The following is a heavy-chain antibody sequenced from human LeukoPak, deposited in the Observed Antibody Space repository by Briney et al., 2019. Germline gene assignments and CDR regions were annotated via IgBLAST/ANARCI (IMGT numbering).Heavy chain of an antibody. J-gene: IGHJ6*02. CDR3: TTRACHAGGCSSSFYYYYGLHF. V-gene: IGHV1-69*13. CDR1: GNSISNYA. D-gene: IGHD3-16*01. CDR2: IIPIFGTA. Sequence: SVKVSCKASGNSISNYAVSWVRQAPGQGFEWMGGIIPIFGTADYAQKFQGRVTITADQSTSTTYMALSSLKSEDTATYYCTTRACHAGGCSSSFYYYYGLHFWGQGTSVSVSS.